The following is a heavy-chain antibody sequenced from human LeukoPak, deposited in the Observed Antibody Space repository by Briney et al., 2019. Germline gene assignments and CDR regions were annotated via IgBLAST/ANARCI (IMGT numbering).Heavy chain of an antibody. D-gene: IGHD3-10*01. CDR2: IYTSGNT. CDR3: AREKSTSGRYLDY. CDR1: GGSISIYY. V-gene: IGHV4-4*07. Sequence: SETLSLTCTVSGGSISIYYWSWIRQPAGKGLEWIGRIYTSGNTNYNPSLKSRVTMSLDTSKSQFSLNLTSVTAADTAVYYCAREKSTSGRYLDYWGQGTPVTVSS. J-gene: IGHJ4*02.